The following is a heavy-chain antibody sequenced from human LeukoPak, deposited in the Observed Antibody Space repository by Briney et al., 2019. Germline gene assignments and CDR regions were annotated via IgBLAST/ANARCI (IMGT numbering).Heavy chain of an antibody. V-gene: IGHV4-39*02. J-gene: IGHJ4*02. CDR2: VYYGRSP. CDR1: GDSISRSTYY. Sequence: SETLSLTCTVSGDSISRSTYYWAWIRQPPGKGLEWIGSVYYGRSPYFNPSLESRATISVDTSKNHFSMKMSSVTAADTAVYYCARSSGTGTFSYWGQGTLVTVSS. CDR3: ARSSGTGTFSY. D-gene: IGHD6-25*01.